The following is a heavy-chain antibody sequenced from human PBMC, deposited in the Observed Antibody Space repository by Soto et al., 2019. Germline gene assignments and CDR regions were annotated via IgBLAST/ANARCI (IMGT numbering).Heavy chain of an antibody. CDR1: GASISSTNW. CDR2: IYHTGST. J-gene: IGHJ4*02. V-gene: IGHV4-4*02. D-gene: IGHD2-15*01. Sequence: QVQLQESGPRLVKPSGTLSLTCAVSGASISSTNWWTWVRQPPGKGLEWIGEIYHTGSTKDNPSRKSRVPLSLDKSNNHFSLNLSSVTAADTAVYYCATLPPRIVVVVLPIPTWGQGTLVTVSS. CDR3: ATLPPRIVVVVLPIPT.